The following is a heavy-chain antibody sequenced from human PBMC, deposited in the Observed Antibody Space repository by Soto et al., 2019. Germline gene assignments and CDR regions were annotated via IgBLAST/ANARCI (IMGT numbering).Heavy chain of an antibody. Sequence: GEPLKISCQGSGYSFTSHWITWVRQTPGKGLEWMGRIDPSDSYTNYSPSFQGRVTISADRSISTAFLQWSSLEASDTAVYYCARRLSGPKEEYNAYYFYGLDVWGQGTTVTVSS. CDR2: IDPSDSYT. V-gene: IGHV5-10-1*01. D-gene: IGHD1-1*01. CDR3: ARRLSGPKEEYNAYYFYGLDV. CDR1: GYSFTSHW. J-gene: IGHJ6*02.